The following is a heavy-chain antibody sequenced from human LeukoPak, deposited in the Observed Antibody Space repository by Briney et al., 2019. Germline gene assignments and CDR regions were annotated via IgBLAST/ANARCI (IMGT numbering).Heavy chain of an antibody. Sequence: GESLSLSCAASGFTFSNYWMSWVRQAPGKGLEWVANIKEDGSEKYYVDSVKGRFTISRNNARNSLYLQMNSLRAEDTAVYYCASGRQLGYWGQGTLVTVSS. CDR1: GFTFSNYW. J-gene: IGHJ4*02. V-gene: IGHV3-7*01. CDR3: ASGRQLGY. D-gene: IGHD6-13*01. CDR2: IKEDGSEK.